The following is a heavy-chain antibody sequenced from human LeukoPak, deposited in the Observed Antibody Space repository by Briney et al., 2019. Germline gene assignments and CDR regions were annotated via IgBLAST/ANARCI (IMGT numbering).Heavy chain of an antibody. V-gene: IGHV4-34*01. CDR2: INHSGST. D-gene: IGHD6-13*01. Sequence: SETLSLTCAVYGVSFSGYYWSWIRQPPGKGLEWIGEINHSGSTNYNPSLKSRVTISVDTSKNQFSLKLSSVTAADTAVYYCARGKRGYSSSWYDYWGQGTLVTVSS. J-gene: IGHJ4*02. CDR3: ARGKRGYSSSWYDY. CDR1: GVSFSGYY.